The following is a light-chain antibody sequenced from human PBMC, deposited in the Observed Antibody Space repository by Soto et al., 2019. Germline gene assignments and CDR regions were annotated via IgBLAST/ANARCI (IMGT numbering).Light chain of an antibody. CDR3: AAWDDRLKTYV. V-gene: IGLV1-44*01. CDR1: SSNIGSNP. Sequence: QSVLSQPPSTSGTPGQSVTISCSGSSSNIGSNPVNWYQQVPGAAPKLPIYNNDKRPSGVPDRFSGSKSGTSASLTSRGLQSEDEADYYCAAWDDRLKTYVFGTGTKVTVL. J-gene: IGLJ1*01. CDR2: NND.